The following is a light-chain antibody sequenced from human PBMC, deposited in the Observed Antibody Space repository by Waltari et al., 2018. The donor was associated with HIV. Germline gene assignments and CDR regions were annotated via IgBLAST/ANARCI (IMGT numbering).Light chain of an antibody. Sequence: QVVLTQPPSASASLGASVKLTCTLSSGHINYVIAWHQQQPPKGPRFLMKLNSDGRHSKWDGIPDRFSGSSSGAERYLTISSLQSEDEADYFCQTWGTGIQVFGGGTRLTVL. CDR3: QTWGTGIQV. J-gene: IGLJ2*01. CDR1: SGHINYV. CDR2: LNSDGRH. V-gene: IGLV4-69*01.